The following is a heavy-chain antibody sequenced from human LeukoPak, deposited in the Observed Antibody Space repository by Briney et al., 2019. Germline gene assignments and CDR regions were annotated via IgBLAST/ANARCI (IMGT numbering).Heavy chain of an antibody. J-gene: IGHJ4*02. D-gene: IGHD1-26*01. CDR3: ARTPNGSYRFDY. V-gene: IGHV1-8*01. CDR2: MNPNSGNT. CDR1: GYTFTSYD. Sequence: ASVKVSCKASGYTFTSYDINWVRQATGQGLEWMGWMNPNSGNTGYAQKFQGRVTMTRNTSISTAYMELSSLRSEDTAVYYCARTPNGSYRFDYWGQGTLVTVSS.